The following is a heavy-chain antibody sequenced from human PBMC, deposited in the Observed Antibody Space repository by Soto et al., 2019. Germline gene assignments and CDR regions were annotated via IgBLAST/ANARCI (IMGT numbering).Heavy chain of an antibody. CDR1: GGSISSFY. J-gene: IGHJ4*02. V-gene: IGHV4-4*07. Sequence: KPSATLSLTCTVSGGSISSFYWSWIRQPAGKGLEWIGRIYSGGRNNYHPSLKSRVTMSVDTSKNQFSLRLSSVTAADTAMYYCARGSSRWDYWGQGTLVTVSS. CDR2: IYSGGRN. D-gene: IGHD6-13*01. CDR3: ARGSSRWDY.